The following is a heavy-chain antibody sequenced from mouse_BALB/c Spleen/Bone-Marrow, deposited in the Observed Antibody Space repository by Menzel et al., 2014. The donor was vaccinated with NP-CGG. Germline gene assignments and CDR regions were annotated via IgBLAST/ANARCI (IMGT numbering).Heavy chain of an antibody. CDR2: IDTANGNA. V-gene: IGHV14-3*02. CDR3: ARYRLGTYFDL. J-gene: IGHJ2*01. Sequence: VQLQQSGAELVKPGASVKLSCTASGFNIKDTYMHWVKQRPEQGLEWIGRIDTANGNAKYDPKFQGKATITADTSSNTAYLQLSSLTSEDTAVYYCARYRLGTYFDLWGQGTTLTVSS. D-gene: IGHD2-14*01. CDR1: GFNIKDTY.